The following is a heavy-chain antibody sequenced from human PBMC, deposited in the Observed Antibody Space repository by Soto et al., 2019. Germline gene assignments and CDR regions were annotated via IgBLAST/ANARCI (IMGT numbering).Heavy chain of an antibody. CDR1: GGSFSGYY. CDR3: AAKRFYYDSTLGY. J-gene: IGHJ4*02. CDR2: INHSGST. V-gene: IGHV4-34*01. D-gene: IGHD3-22*01. Sequence: SETLSLTCAVYGGSFSGYYWSWIRQPPGKGLEWIGEINHSGSTNYNPSLKSRVTISVDTSKNQFSLKLSSVTAADTAVYYCAAKRFYYDSTLGYWGQGTLVTVSS.